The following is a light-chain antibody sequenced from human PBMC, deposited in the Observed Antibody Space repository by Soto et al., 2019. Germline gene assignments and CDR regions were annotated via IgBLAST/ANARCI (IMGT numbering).Light chain of an antibody. CDR1: QSVSNNY. Sequence: EIVLTQSPGTLSLSPGERATLSCRASQSVSNNYLAWYQQKPGQAPRLLIYGASNRATGIPDRFSGSGSGTDFTFTISRLEPEDFAVYYCQQYGSSGTFGQGTKVAIK. J-gene: IGKJ1*01. CDR2: GAS. CDR3: QQYGSSGT. V-gene: IGKV3-20*01.